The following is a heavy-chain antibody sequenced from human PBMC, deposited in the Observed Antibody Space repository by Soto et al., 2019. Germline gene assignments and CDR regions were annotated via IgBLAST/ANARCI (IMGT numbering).Heavy chain of an antibody. CDR2: MGGSGRST. D-gene: IGHD6-19*01. Sequence: GGSLRLSCVASGVTFSRYAMTWVRQAPGKGLEWVSSMGGSGRSTYYTDSVKGRFTISRDNSKSTLYLQMNSLRAEDTAVYYCAKEPSRRGGCFAYSGQGTLVTVSS. CDR3: AKEPSRRGGCFAY. J-gene: IGHJ4*02. V-gene: IGHV3-23*01. CDR1: GVTFSRYA.